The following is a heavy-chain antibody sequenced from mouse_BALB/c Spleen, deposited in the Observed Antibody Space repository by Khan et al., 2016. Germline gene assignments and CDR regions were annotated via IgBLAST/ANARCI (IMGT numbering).Heavy chain of an antibody. CDR2: ILPGTGNT. Sequence: VQLQESGAELMKPGASVKISCKATGYTFSSYWIEWVKQRPGHGLEWIGEILPGTGNTNYNEKFKGKATFTADTSSNTAYMQISSLTSEDSAVYYCARAFYGNYYAMDYWGQGTSVTVSS. CDR3: ARAFYGNYYAMDY. V-gene: IGHV1-9*01. CDR1: GYTFSSYW. J-gene: IGHJ4*01. D-gene: IGHD2-10*01.